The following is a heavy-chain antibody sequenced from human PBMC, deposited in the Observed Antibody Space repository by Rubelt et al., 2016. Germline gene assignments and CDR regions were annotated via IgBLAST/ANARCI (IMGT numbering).Heavy chain of an antibody. CDR2: IRYDGSNK. CDR3: ARDYRDAFDI. CDR1: GFTFSTYA. D-gene: IGHD4-11*01. Sequence: GGGLVQPGVSLRLSCAASGFTFSTYAMNWGRQAQGKGLEWVAFIRYDGSNKYYAESVKGRFTISRHISKNTLYLQMNSLRPEYTAVYACARDYRDAFDIWGQGTMVTVSS. J-gene: IGHJ3*02. V-gene: IGHV3-30*02.